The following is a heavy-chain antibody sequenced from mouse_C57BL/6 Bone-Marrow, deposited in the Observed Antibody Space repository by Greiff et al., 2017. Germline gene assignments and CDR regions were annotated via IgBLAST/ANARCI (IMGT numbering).Heavy chain of an antibody. V-gene: IGHV10-1*01. CDR3: VRRDYFYAMDY. CDR1: GFSFNTYA. D-gene: IGHD1-1*01. Sequence: EVKVEESGGGLVQPKGSLKLSCAASGFSFNTYAMNWVRQAPGKGLEWVARIRSKSNNYATYYADSVKDRFTISRDDSESMLYLQMNNLKTEDTAMYYCVRRDYFYAMDYWGQGTSVTVSS. J-gene: IGHJ4*01. CDR2: IRSKSNNYAT.